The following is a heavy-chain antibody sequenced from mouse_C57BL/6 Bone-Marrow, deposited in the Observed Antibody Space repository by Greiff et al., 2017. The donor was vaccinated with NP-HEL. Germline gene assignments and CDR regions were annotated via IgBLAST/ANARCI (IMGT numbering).Heavy chain of an antibody. Sequence: VQLQQSGAELVRPGASVKLSCTASGFNIKDYYMHWVKQRPEQGLEWIGRIDPEDGDTEYAPKFQGKATMTADTSSNTAYLQLSSLTSEDTAVYYCTTFYHYGSSYCAMDYWGQGTSVTVSS. V-gene: IGHV14-1*01. D-gene: IGHD1-1*01. CDR1: GFNIKDYY. J-gene: IGHJ4*01. CDR3: TTFYHYGSSYCAMDY. CDR2: IDPEDGDT.